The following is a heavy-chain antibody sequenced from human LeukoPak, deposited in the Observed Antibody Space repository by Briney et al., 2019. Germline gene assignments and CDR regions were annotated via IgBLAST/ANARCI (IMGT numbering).Heavy chain of an antibody. V-gene: IGHV1-69*13. CDR1: GGTFSSYA. CDR3: AREYPNLHGVDY. CDR2: IIPIFGTA. J-gene: IGHJ4*02. Sequence: GASVKVSCTASGGTFSSYAISWVRQAPGQGLEWMGGIIPIFGTANYAQKFQGRVTITADESTSTAYMELSSLRSEDTAVYYCAREYPNLHGVDYWGQGTLVTVSS. D-gene: IGHD1-14*01.